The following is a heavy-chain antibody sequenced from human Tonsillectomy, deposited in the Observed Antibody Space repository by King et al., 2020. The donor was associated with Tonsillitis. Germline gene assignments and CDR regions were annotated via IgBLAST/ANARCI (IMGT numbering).Heavy chain of an antibody. CDR2: IDLSDSYS. Sequence: VQLVESGAEVKKPGESLRISCKGSGYSFTSYWISWVRQMPGKGLEWMGRIDLSDSYSYYSPSFQGHVTISADKSISTAYLQWSSLKASDTAMYYCARRDCSSTSCYFDYWGQGTLVTVSS. V-gene: IGHV5-10-1*03. J-gene: IGHJ4*02. CDR1: GYSFTSYW. D-gene: IGHD2-2*01. CDR3: ARRDCSSTSCYFDY.